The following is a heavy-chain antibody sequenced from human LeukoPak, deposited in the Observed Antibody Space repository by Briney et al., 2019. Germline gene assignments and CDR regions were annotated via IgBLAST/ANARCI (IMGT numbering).Heavy chain of an antibody. CDR1: GYTFRNHG. D-gene: IGHD5-12*01. V-gene: IGHV3-33*06. Sequence: GGSLRLSCATSGYTFRNHGVHWVRQASGKGLEWVAVIWGGGSRIYSADSVKGRFTISRDDSKNTLYLQMNGLRADDTALYYCAKGASGYGDFDYWGQGTLVTVSS. J-gene: IGHJ4*02. CDR3: AKGASGYGDFDY. CDR2: IWGGGSRI.